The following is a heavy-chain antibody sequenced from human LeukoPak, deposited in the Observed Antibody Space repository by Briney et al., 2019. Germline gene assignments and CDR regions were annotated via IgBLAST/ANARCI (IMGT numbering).Heavy chain of an antibody. CDR3: SRGQKDPYGPEFDY. D-gene: IGHD3-10*01. Sequence: PGGSLRLSCTTSGFIFGDYNMNWVRQAPGKGLEWVGYIRAKIHDGTTDSAASVKGRFTISRDDSKSIAYLQMTSLKSEDTAVYYCSRGQKDPYGPEFDYWGQRTLVTVSS. J-gene: IGHJ4*02. CDR2: IRAKIHDGTT. V-gene: IGHV3-49*04. CDR1: GFIFGDYN.